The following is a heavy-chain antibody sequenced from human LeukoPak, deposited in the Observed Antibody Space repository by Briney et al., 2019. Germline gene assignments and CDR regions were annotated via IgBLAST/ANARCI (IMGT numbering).Heavy chain of an antibody. CDR1: GYTFTSYD. V-gene: IGHV1-8*01. J-gene: IGHJ4*02. CDR3: ARPRRGSIPARGTFDY. Sequence: GASVKVSCKASGYTFTSYDINWVRQATGQGLEWMGWMNPNSGNTGYAQKFQGRVTMTRNTSISTAYMELSSLRSEDTAVYYCARPRRGSIPARGTFDYWGQGTLVTVSS. D-gene: IGHD6-6*01. CDR2: MNPNSGNT.